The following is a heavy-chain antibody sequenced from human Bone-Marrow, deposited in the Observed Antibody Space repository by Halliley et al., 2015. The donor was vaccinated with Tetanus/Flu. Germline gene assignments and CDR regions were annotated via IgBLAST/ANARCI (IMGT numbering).Heavy chain of an antibody. CDR3: ARHGSPGVFDI. D-gene: IGHD2-8*01. J-gene: IGHJ3*02. Sequence: TLSLTCTVSGGSISTYYWSWIRQPPGKGLEWIAYIDYSGSTKYNPSLKSRVTMSVDTSKNQFSLKLSSVTAPDTAVYYCARHGSPGVFDIWGQGTMVPVSS. CDR1: GGSISTYY. CDR2: IDYSGST. V-gene: IGHV4-59*08.